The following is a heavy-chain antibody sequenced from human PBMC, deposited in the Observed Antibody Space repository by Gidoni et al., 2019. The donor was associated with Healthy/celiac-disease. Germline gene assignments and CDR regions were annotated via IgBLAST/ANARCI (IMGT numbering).Heavy chain of an antibody. CDR2: IIPSFGTA. CDR3: ARGGYSSSWYALWD. V-gene: IGHV1-69*01. CDR1: GGTFSSYA. J-gene: IGHJ4*01. D-gene: IGHD6-13*01. Sequence: QVPLLQSGAAVQTPGSSVKVSCKASGGTFSSYAISWGRQAPGQGLGWMGGIIPSFGTANYAQKFQGRVTITADESTSTAYMELSSRRSEDTAVYYCARGGYSSSWYALWDWGHGTLVTVS.